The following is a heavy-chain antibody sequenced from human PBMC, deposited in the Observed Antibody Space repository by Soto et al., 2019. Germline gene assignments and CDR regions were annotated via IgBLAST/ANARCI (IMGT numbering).Heavy chain of an antibody. CDR1: GGTFSIYT. J-gene: IGHJ4*02. CDR3: ARGDGYGGYVGW. CDR2: IIPILGIA. V-gene: IGHV1-69*02. Sequence: QVQLVQSGAEVKKPGSSVKVSCKASGGTFSIYTISWVRQAPGQGLEWMGRIIPILGIANYAQKFQGRVTITADKSMSTAYMELSSLRSEDTAVYYCARGDGYGGYVGWWGQGTLVTVSS. D-gene: IGHD5-12*01.